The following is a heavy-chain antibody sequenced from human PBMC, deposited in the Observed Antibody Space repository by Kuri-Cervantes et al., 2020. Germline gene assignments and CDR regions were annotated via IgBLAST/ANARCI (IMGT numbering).Heavy chain of an antibody. V-gene: IGHV3-53*01. CDR1: GFTVSSDY. D-gene: IGHD5-18*01. Sequence: WGTLRLSCTASGFTVSSDYRNWVRQAPGKGLEWVSVIHSGGSTHSAASVRGRFTISRDNSKNTLYLQMNSLRAEDTAVYYCARDKHSYGLATKDYWGQGTLVTVSS. CDR3: ARDKHSYGLATKDY. J-gene: IGHJ4*02. CDR2: IHSGGST.